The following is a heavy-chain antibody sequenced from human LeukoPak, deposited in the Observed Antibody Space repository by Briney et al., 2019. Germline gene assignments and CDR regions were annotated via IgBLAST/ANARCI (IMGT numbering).Heavy chain of an antibody. V-gene: IGHV3-33*06. CDR3: GKDLGSSARYLDRVDY. CDR1: GFAFSSHG. J-gene: IGHJ4*02. D-gene: IGHD2-2*01. CDR2: IWFDGSEK. Sequence: GGSLRLSCGASGFAFSSHGMHWVRQAPGKGLEWLTIIWFDGSEKYYADSVKGRFTVSRDNSKNTVYLQMNSLRAEDTAVYYCGKDLGSSARYLDRVDYWGQGTLVTVSS.